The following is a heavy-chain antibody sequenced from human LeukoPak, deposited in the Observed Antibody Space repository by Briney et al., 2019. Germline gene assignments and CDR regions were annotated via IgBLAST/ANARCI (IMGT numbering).Heavy chain of an antibody. D-gene: IGHD5-18*01. V-gene: IGHV3-23*01. CDR3: AKDLSYGFDY. J-gene: IGHJ4*02. CDR1: GFTFSIYA. CDR2: ISATDSRP. Sequence: GGSLRLSCAASGFTFSIYAMSWVRQAPGKGLEWVSAISATDSRPYYAYSVKGRFTISRDNSKSTLYLQLNGLRGEDTAIYYCAKDLSYGFDYWGQGTLVTVSS.